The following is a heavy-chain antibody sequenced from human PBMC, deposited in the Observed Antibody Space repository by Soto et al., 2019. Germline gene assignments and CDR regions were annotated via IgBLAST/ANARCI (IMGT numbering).Heavy chain of an antibody. CDR1: VGSFSGYY. CDR3: ARDKFQISNYYGMDV. CDR2: INHSGST. Sequence: PSETLSLTSAVYVGSFSGYYWSWIRQPPGKGLEWIGEINHSGSTNYNPSLKSRVTISVDTSKNQFSLKLSSVTAADTAVYYCARDKFQISNYYGMDVWGQGTTVT. V-gene: IGHV4-34*01. J-gene: IGHJ6*02.